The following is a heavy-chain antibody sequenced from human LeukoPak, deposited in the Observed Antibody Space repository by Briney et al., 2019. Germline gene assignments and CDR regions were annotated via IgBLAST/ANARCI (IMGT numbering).Heavy chain of an antibody. CDR3: TRDQEGSDY. Sequence: AGGSLRLSCVASGFTFSSYSMNWVRQAPGKGLEWVSYITRSNSAKFYADSVKGRFTISRDNAENLLYLQMNSLRAEDTAVYYCTRDQEGSDYWGQGTLVTVSS. CDR2: ITRSNSAK. CDR1: GFTFSSYS. J-gene: IGHJ4*02. V-gene: IGHV3-48*01.